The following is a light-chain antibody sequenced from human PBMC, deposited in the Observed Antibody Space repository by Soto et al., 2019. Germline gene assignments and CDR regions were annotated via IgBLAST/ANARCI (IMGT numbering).Light chain of an antibody. CDR1: QGVSSN. J-gene: IGKJ1*01. Sequence: EIVMTQSPATLSVSPGDRATLSCRASQGVSSNLAWYQQKPGQPPRLVIHGASTRATGIPARFSGSGSGTEFTLTISSLQSEDFAVYYCQQYNYWPRTFGQGTKVEI. CDR2: GAS. V-gene: IGKV3-15*01. CDR3: QQYNYWPRT.